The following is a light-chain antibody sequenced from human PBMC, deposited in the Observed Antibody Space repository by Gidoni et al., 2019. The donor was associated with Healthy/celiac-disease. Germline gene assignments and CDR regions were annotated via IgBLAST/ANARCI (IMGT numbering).Light chain of an antibody. CDR1: QSVSSY. Sequence: EIVLTQSPATLSLSPGESATLSCRASQSVSSYLAWYQQKPGQAPRLLIYDASNRATGIPARFSGSGSGTDFTLTISSLEPEDFAVYYCQQRSNWPTWTFXXXTKVEIK. CDR3: QQRSNWPTWT. J-gene: IGKJ1*01. CDR2: DAS. V-gene: IGKV3-11*01.